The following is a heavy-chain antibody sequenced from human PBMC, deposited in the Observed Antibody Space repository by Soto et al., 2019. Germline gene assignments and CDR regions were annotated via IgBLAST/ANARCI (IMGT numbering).Heavy chain of an antibody. V-gene: IGHV3-23*01. D-gene: IGHD6-13*01. CDR2: ISGSGGST. J-gene: IGHJ4*02. CDR3: AKDRSFSSSWSRDYFDY. CDR1: GLSFSSYA. Sequence: GTLRLSAAASGLSFSSYAMSWVRQAPGKGLEWVSAISGSGGSTYYADSVKGRFTISRDNSKNTLYLQMNSLRAEDTAVYYCAKDRSFSSSWSRDYFDYWGQGTRVTVSS.